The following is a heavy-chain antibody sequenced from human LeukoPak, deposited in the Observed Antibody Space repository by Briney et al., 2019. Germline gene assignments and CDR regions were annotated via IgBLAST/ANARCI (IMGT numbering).Heavy chain of an antibody. D-gene: IGHD3-10*01. J-gene: IGHJ5*02. CDR3: ARVWLRSIGVHP. Sequence: GGSLRLSCAASGFTFSSYEVNWVRQAPGKGLEWVSYISSSGSTIYYADSVKGRFTISRDNAKNYLYLQMTSLIAEGTAVYYCARVWLRSIGVHPWGQGTLVTVSS. CDR2: ISSSGSTI. CDR1: GFTFSSYE. V-gene: IGHV3-48*03.